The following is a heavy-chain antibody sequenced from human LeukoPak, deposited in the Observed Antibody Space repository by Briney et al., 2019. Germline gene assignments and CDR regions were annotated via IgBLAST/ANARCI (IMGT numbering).Heavy chain of an antibody. CDR2: ISGSGGST. J-gene: IGHJ4*02. V-gene: IGHV3-23*01. CDR3: AKESCSGGSCYPNY. Sequence: PGGSLRSSCSASGFTFSSYAMTWVAQAPGKGLDWVSAISGSGGSTYYADSVKGRFTISRDNSKNTLYLQMNSLRAEDTAVYYCAKESCSGGSCYPNYWGQGTLVTVSS. CDR1: GFTFSSYA. D-gene: IGHD2-15*01.